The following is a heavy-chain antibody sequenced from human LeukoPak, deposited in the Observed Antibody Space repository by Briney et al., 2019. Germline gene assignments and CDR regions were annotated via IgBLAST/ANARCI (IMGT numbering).Heavy chain of an antibody. CDR2: INPNSGGT. Sequence: GASVKVSCKASGYTFTGYYMHWVRQAPGQGLEWMGWINPNSGGTNYAQKFQGRVTMTRDTSISTAYMELSRLRSDDTAVYYCARDGAPLAAAGTWFDPWGQGTLVTVSS. J-gene: IGHJ5*02. D-gene: IGHD6-13*01. V-gene: IGHV1-2*02. CDR3: ARDGAPLAAAGTWFDP. CDR1: GYTFTGYY.